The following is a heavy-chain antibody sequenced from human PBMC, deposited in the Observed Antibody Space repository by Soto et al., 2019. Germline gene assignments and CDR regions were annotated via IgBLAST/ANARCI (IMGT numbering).Heavy chain of an antibody. CDR3: ARTPAAMITDRYNWFDS. CDR1: GFTFADYA. V-gene: IGHV3-30*01. CDR2: ISYSGDRQ. J-gene: IGHJ5*01. Sequence: QVQLKESGGGVVKTGGSLRLSCVASGFTFADYAMHWVRRIPGKGLEWVAVISYSGDRQYYAESVKGRFTISRDNSKKTLYLQMFSLTREDSAVFYCARTPAAMITDRYNWFDSWGPGTQVTVSS. D-gene: IGHD3-16*01.